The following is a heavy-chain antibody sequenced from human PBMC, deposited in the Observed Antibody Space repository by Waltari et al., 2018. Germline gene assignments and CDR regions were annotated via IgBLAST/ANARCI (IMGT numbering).Heavy chain of an antibody. V-gene: IGHV4-39*01. J-gene: IGHJ5*02. CDR3: ARLLPYDFWSSYSGWFDP. CDR2: IYYSGTD. D-gene: IGHD3-3*01. Sequence: QLHLQESGPILVKPSETLSLTCTVSGDSITSRNYYWGWTRQSPEKGLEWIGIIYYSGTDYYNPSLKSRVTISVDSSKNQFSLKVNSVTVADTAVYYCARLLPYDFWSSYSGWFDPWGQGVLVTVSS. CDR1: GDSITSRNYY.